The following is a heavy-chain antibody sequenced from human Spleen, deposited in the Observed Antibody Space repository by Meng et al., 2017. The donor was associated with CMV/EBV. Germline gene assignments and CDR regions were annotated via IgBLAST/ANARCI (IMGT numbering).Heavy chain of an antibody. D-gene: IGHD6-13*01. V-gene: IGHV4-34*01. Sequence: SETLSLTCAVYGGSFSGYYWSWIRQPPGKGLEWIGEINHSGSTSYNPSLKSRVTLSIDTSKNQFSLNLNSVTAADTAEYYCARGGGSSWSYYGMDVWGQGTTVTVSS. CDR1: GGSFSGYY. J-gene: IGHJ6*02. CDR3: ARGGGSSWSYYGMDV. CDR2: INHSGST.